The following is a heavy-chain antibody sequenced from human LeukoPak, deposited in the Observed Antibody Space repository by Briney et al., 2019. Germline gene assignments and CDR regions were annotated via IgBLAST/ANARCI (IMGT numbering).Heavy chain of an antibody. J-gene: IGHJ4*02. CDR1: GYTFTSYD. Sequence: ASVKVSCKASGYTFTSYDINWVRQATGQGLEWMGWMNPNSGNTDYAQKFQGRVTMTRNTSISTAYMELSSLRSEDTAVYYCARTVSSGWYTGGYYFDYWGQGTLVTVSS. D-gene: IGHD6-19*01. CDR3: ARTVSSGWYTGGYYFDY. CDR2: MNPNSGNT. V-gene: IGHV1-8*01.